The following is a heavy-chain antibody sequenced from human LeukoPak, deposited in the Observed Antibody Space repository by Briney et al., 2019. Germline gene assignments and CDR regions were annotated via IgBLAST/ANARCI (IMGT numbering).Heavy chain of an antibody. CDR1: GFTFSDHY. J-gene: IGHJ6*03. Sequence: PGGSLRLSCAASGFTFSDHYMDWVRQAPGKGLEWVGRTRNRANSYITEYAASVEGRFTISRDNSKNSLYLQMNSLKTEDTAVYYCARVGAESYYYYYMDVWGKGTTVTVSS. V-gene: IGHV3-72*01. D-gene: IGHD3-16*01. CDR3: ARVGAESYYYYYMDV. CDR2: TRNRANSYIT.